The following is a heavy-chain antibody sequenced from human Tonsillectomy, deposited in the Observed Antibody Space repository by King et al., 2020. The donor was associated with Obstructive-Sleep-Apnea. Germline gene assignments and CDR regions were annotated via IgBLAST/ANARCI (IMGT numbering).Heavy chain of an antibody. D-gene: IGHD3-9*01. CDR3: AKDPSYYDILTGYYFDY. V-gene: IGHV3-30*18. J-gene: IGHJ4*02. Sequence: VKLVESGGGVVQPGRSLRLSCAASGFTFSSYGMHWVRQAPGKGLEWVAVISYDGSNKYYADSVKGRFTISRDNSKNTLYLQMNSLRAEDTAVYYCAKDPSYYDILTGYYFDYWGQGTLVTVSS. CDR1: GFTFSSYG. CDR2: ISYDGSNK.